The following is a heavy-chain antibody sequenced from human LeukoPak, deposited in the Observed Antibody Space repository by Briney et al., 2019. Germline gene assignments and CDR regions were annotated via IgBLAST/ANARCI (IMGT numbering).Heavy chain of an antibody. CDR2: ISGNGGST. J-gene: IGHJ4*02. CDR1: GFTFSSHG. V-gene: IGHV3-23*01. CDR3: AKDPRVTITVTFYFEY. D-gene: IGHD4-17*01. Sequence: GGTLRLSCGASGFTFSSHGMSWVRQAPGKGLEWVSGISGNGGSTYYADSVKGRFTISRDNSKNTLYLQMNSLRAEDTAVYYCAKDPRVTITVTFYFEYWGQGTLVTVSS.